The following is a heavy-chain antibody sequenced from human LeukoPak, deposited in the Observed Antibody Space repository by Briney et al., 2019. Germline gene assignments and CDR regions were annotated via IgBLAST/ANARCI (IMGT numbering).Heavy chain of an antibody. CDR3: ARHTGSIVWFDY. Sequence: KSSETLSLTCTVSGGSISNYYWSWIRQPPGKGLEWIGYIYYSGRINYNPSLKSRVTISVDTSKNQFSLKLSSVTAADTAVYYCARHTGSIVWFDYWGQGALVTVSS. CDR2: IYYSGRI. J-gene: IGHJ5*01. D-gene: IGHD3-3*02. CDR1: GGSISNYY. V-gene: IGHV4-59*08.